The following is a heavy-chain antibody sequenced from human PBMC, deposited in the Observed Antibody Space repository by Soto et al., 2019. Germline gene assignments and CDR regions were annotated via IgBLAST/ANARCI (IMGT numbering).Heavy chain of an antibody. V-gene: IGHV6-1*01. CDR2: TYYRSKWYN. J-gene: IGHJ4*02. CDR1: GDSVSTNNAA. D-gene: IGHD3-3*01. CDR3: AISVDYTGHVDFDY. Sequence: SQTLSLTCAISGDSVSTNNAAWNWIRQSPSRGLEWLGRTYYRSKWYNDYAVSVKSRITINPETSKNQFSLLLNSVTAEDTAVYYCAISVDYTGHVDFDYWGKGTLVTVSS.